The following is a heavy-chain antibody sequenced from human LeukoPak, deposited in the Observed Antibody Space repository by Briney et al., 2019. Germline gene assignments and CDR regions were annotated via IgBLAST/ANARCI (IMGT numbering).Heavy chain of an antibody. D-gene: IGHD3-3*01. V-gene: IGHV7-4-1*02. CDR3: TRKILRMDV. J-gene: IGHJ6*04. CDR1: GYTFTSFS. CDR2: INTHTGNP. Sequence: EASVKVSCKASGYTFTSFSMNWVRQAPGHGPEWMGWINTHTGNPTYAQGFTGRFVFSLDTSVSTAYLEINSLRAEDTAVYYCTRKILRMDVWGNGTTVTVSS.